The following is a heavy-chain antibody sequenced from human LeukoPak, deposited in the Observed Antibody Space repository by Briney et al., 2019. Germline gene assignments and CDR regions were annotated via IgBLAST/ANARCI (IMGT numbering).Heavy chain of an antibody. CDR2: MNPNSGDT. CDR3: ARGKSPIFGVVITPFDY. V-gene: IGHV1-8*01. Sequence: ASVKVSCKASGYTFTSYDINWVRQATGQGLEWMGWMNPNSGDTGYAQKFQGRVTMTRNTSISTAYMELSSLRSEDTAVYYCARGKSPIFGVVITPFDYWGQGTLVTVSS. D-gene: IGHD3-3*01. J-gene: IGHJ4*02. CDR1: GYTFTSYD.